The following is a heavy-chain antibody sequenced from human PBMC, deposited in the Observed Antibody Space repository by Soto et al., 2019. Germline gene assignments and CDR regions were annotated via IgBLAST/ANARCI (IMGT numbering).Heavy chain of an antibody. CDR3: AKDAGYSYGYFAYGMDV. CDR2: ISYDGSTK. J-gene: IGHJ6*02. CDR1: GFTFSSYG. Sequence: QVQLLESGGGVVQPGRSLRLSCAASGFTFSSYGMHWVRQAPGKGLEWVAVISYDGSTKYYADSVKGRFTISRDNSKNTLYLQMNSLRAEDTAVYYCAKDAGYSYGYFAYGMDVWGQGSTVTVSS. D-gene: IGHD5-18*01. V-gene: IGHV3-30*18.